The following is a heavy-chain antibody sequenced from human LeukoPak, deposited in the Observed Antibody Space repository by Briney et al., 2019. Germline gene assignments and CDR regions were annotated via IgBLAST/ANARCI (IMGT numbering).Heavy chain of an antibody. J-gene: IGHJ4*02. V-gene: IGHV3-7*01. CDR1: GFNFSSYW. CDR3: ARDFTMVRGVIADPFDY. Sequence: GGSLRLSCAASGFNFSSYWMNWVRQAPGKGLECVANIKQDGSEKYYVDSVKGRFTISRDNAKNSLYLQMNSLRAEDTAVYYCARDFTMVRGVIADPFDYWGQGTLVTVSS. D-gene: IGHD3-10*01. CDR2: IKQDGSEK.